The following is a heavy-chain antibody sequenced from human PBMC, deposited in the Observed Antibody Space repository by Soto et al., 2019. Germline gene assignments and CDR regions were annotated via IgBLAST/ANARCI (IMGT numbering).Heavy chain of an antibody. D-gene: IGHD1-7*01. V-gene: IGHV1-18*01. CDR1: GYTFTSHG. Sequence: QVQLVQSGAEVKKPGASVKVSCKASGYTFTSHGISWVRQAPGQGLEWMGWISAYNGNTNYAQKLQGRVTMTTDTSTSTAYMELRSLRSDDTAVYYCARDRQYNWNYNWFDPWGQGTLVTVSS. CDR3: ARDRQYNWNYNWFDP. CDR2: ISAYNGNT. J-gene: IGHJ5*02.